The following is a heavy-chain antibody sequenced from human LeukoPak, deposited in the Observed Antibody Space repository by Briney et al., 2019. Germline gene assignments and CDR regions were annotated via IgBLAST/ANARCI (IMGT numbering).Heavy chain of an antibody. J-gene: IGHJ4*02. CDR2: MYYSGST. CDR3: ARDFRGGYDFWSGYYTPYYFDY. Sequence: SETLSLTCTVSGGSISSSGYYWGWIRQPPGKGLEWIGSMYYSGSTYYNPSLKSRVTISVDTSKNHFSLKLSAVTAADTAVYYCARDFRGGYDFWSGYYTPYYFDYWGQGTLVTVSP. CDR1: GGSISSSGYY. D-gene: IGHD3-3*01. V-gene: IGHV4-39*07.